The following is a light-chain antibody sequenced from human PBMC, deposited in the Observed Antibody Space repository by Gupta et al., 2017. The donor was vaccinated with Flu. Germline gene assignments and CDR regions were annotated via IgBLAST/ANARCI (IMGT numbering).Light chain of an antibody. CDR2: AAS. CDR3: QQSYSDPLT. J-gene: IGKJ4*01. Sequence: DIQMTQSPSSLSASVGDRVSITCRASQSISSYLNWYQQKPGKAPKLLIYAASSLQSGVPSRFSGSGSATDFTLMITRLLPEDFATYYCQQSYSDPLTFGGGTKVEIK. CDR1: QSISSY. V-gene: IGKV1-39*01.